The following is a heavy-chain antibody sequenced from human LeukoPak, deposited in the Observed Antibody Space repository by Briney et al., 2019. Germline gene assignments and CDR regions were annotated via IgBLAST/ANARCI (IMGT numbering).Heavy chain of an antibody. CDR2: IYFTEST. J-gene: IGHJ4*02. Sequence: SETLSLTCTVSGGSIDGYYWCWIWKSPGEGLGWIGYIYFTESTFYNPTLMSRVIISLDTSKNQLSLNLRSVTAADTAVYYCARVSRGIFLAADNWGQGTLVTVSS. V-gene: IGHV4-59*01. CDR3: ARVSRGIFLAADN. D-gene: IGHD3-3*01. CDR1: GGSIDGYY.